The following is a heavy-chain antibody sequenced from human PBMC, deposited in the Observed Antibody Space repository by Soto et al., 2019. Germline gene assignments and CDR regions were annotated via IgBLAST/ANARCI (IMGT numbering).Heavy chain of an antibody. CDR3: ARGGYYGRSAYYIDFDY. J-gene: IGHJ4*02. V-gene: IGHV4-31*03. D-gene: IGHD3-22*01. Sequence: SMSLTCSVSGVSISSGDYYSSWIRQPPGKGLEWIGYIYYSGSTYYNPSLKSRVTTSVDTSQNQFSLKLSSVTAADTAVYYCARGGYYGRSAYYIDFDYWGQGTLVTVSS. CDR2: IYYSGST. CDR1: GVSISSGDYY.